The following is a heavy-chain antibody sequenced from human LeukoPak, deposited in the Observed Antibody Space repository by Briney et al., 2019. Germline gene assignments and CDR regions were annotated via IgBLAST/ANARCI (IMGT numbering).Heavy chain of an antibody. J-gene: IGHJ6*04. CDR3: AELGITMIGGV. D-gene: IGHD3-10*02. Sequence: GGSLRLSCAASGLTFSSYGMHWVRQAPGKGLEWVAVISYDGSNKYYADSVKGRFTISRDNSKNTLYLQMNSLRAEDTAVYYCAELGITMIGGVWGKGTTVTISS. V-gene: IGHV3-30*18. CDR1: GLTFSSYG. CDR2: ISYDGSNK.